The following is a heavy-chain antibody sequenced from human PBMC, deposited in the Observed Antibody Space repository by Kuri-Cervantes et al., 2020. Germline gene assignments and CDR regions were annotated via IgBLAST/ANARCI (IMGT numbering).Heavy chain of an antibody. Sequence: ALVKVSCKASGYTFTSYDINWVRQATGQGLEWMGWMNPNSGNTGYAQKFQGRVTMTRNTSISTAYMELSSLRSEDTAVYYCARDFHGDYLIVPGAPSYGMDVWGQGTTVTVSS. V-gene: IGHV1-8*01. D-gene: IGHD4-17*01. CDR3: ARDFHGDYLIVPGAPSYGMDV. CDR2: MNPNSGNT. CDR1: GYTFTSYD. J-gene: IGHJ6*02.